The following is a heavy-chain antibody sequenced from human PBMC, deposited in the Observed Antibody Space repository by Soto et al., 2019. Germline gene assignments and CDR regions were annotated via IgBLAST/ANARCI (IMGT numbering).Heavy chain of an antibody. Sequence: VQLVESGGGLVQPGGSLRLSCAASGFTFSSYSMNWVRQAPGKGLEWVSYISSSSSTIYYAVSVKGRFTISRDNAKNSLYLQMNSLRAEDTAVYYCARRSRWSSGWFQRDFDYWGQGTLVTVSS. CDR3: ARRSRWSSGWFQRDFDY. CDR2: ISSSSSTI. V-gene: IGHV3-48*01. J-gene: IGHJ4*02. D-gene: IGHD6-19*01. CDR1: GFTFSSYS.